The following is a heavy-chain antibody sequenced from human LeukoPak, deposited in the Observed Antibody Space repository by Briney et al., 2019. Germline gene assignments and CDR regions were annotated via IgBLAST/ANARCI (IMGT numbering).Heavy chain of an antibody. Sequence: SETLSLTCTVSGGSISGTSYYWSWIRQPAGKGLEWIGRIYSSGSTNYNPSLKSRVTISLDTSKNQFSLKLSSVTAADTAVYYCARVLVGTTDYYYYMDVWGKGTTVTVSS. V-gene: IGHV4-61*02. J-gene: IGHJ6*03. CDR2: IYSSGST. CDR1: GGSISGTSYY. D-gene: IGHD1-26*01. CDR3: ARVLVGTTDYYYYMDV.